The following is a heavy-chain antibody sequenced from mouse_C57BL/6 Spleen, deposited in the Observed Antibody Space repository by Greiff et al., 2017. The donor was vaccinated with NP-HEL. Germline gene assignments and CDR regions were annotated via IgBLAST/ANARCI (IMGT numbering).Heavy chain of an antibody. Sequence: VQVVESGAELVRPGASVTLSCKASGYTFTDYEMHWVKQTPVHGLEWIGAIDPETGGTAYNQKFKGKAILTADKSSSTAYMELRSLTSEDSAVYYCTKWDYGSSMYYFDYWGQGTTLTVSS. V-gene: IGHV1-15*01. D-gene: IGHD1-1*01. CDR1: GYTFTDYE. CDR2: IDPETGGT. CDR3: TKWDYGSSMYYFDY. J-gene: IGHJ2*01.